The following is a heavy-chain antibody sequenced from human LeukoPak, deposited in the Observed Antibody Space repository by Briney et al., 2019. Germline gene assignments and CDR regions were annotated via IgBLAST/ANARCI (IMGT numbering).Heavy chain of an antibody. V-gene: IGHV3-23*01. CDR2: VGGTGDST. D-gene: IGHD2-15*01. CDR1: GFTFSSHA. CDR3: VKDSVAATHLDH. J-gene: IGHJ4*02. Sequence: GGSLRLSCAAFGFTFSSHAMCWVRQAPRQGLEWVSCVGGTGDSTYYADSVKGRFTISRDNSKNTLYLQMNSLRAEDTAVYYCVKDSVAATHLDHWGQGTLVTVSS.